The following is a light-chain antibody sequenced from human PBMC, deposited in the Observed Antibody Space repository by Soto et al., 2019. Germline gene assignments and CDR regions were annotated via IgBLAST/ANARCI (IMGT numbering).Light chain of an antibody. J-gene: IGKJ2*01. CDR2: LIS. CDR3: KQDNQPYT. Sequence: DFVMTQTPLSSPVTLGQPASISCRSSQSLVHSDGNTYLSWRHQRPGQPPRLLTYLISNRFSGISDTISGSGAETDCTRNISRVGSEGVGRSCWKQDNQPYTFGRGTKLETK. V-gene: IGKV2-24*01. CDR1: QSLVHSDGNTY.